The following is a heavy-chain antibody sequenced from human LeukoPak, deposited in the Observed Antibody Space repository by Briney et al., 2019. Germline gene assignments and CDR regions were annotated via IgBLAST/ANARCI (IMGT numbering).Heavy chain of an antibody. V-gene: IGHV3-23*01. CDR1: GFTFSSYA. J-gene: IGHJ4*02. D-gene: IGHD4-17*01. Sequence: GGSLRLSCAASGFTFSSYAMSWVRQAPGKGLEWVPAISGSGGSTYYADSVKGRFTISRDNSKNTLYLQMNSLRAEDTAVYYCAKDTDYGDVYYFDYWGQGTLVTVSS. CDR3: AKDTDYGDVYYFDY. CDR2: ISGSGGST.